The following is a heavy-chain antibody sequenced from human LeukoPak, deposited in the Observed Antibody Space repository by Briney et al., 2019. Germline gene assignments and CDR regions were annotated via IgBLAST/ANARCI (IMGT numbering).Heavy chain of an antibody. D-gene: IGHD3-10*01. V-gene: IGHV1-18*01. J-gene: IGHJ4*02. Sequence: GASVNVSCKASGYTFTSYGISWVGQAPGQGREGMGWISAYKGNTNYAQKLQGRVTMTTDTSTSTAYIELRSLRSDDTAVYYCARGRLMVRGVFDYWGQGTLVTVSS. CDR1: GYTFTSYG. CDR2: ISAYKGNT. CDR3: ARGRLMVRGVFDY.